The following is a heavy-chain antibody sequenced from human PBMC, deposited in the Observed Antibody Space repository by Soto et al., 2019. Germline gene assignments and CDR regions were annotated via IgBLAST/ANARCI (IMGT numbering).Heavy chain of an antibody. D-gene: IGHD3-22*01. CDR3: AREGSYYYDSSGYYQADYFDC. CDR2: IIPIFGTA. V-gene: IGHV1-69*13. Sequence: SVKVSCKASGGTFSSYAISWVRQAPGQGLEWMGGIIPIFGTANYAQKFQGRVTITADESTSTAYMELSSLRSEDTAVYYCAREGSYYYDSSGYYQADYFDCWGQGTLVTVSS. CDR1: GGTFSSYA. J-gene: IGHJ4*02.